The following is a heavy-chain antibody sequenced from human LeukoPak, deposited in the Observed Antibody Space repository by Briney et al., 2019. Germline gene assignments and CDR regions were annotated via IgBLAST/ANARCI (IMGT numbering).Heavy chain of an antibody. CDR3: ARVVIVVVPAAFMFDP. CDR2: INPNSGGT. D-gene: IGHD2-2*01. V-gene: IGHV1-2*02. CDR1: SYTFTGYY. J-gene: IGHJ5*02. Sequence: GASVKVSCKASSYTFTGYYMHWVRQAPGQGLEWMGWINPNSGGTNYAQKFQGRVTMTRDTSISTAYMELSRLRSDDTAVYYCARVVIVVVPAAFMFDPWGQGTLVTVSS.